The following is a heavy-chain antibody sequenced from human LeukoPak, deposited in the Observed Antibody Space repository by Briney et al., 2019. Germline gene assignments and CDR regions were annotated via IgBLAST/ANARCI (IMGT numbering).Heavy chain of an antibody. CDR2: INPNSGGT. V-gene: IGHV1-2*02. CDR1: GYTFTGYY. Sequence: ASVKVSCKASGYTFTGYYMHWVRQAPGQGLEWMGWINPNSGGTNYAQNFQGRVTITRDTSISTAYMELSRLRSDDTAVYYCERGGHYYYYYMDVWGKGTTVTISS. CDR3: ERGGHYYYYYMDV. J-gene: IGHJ6*03.